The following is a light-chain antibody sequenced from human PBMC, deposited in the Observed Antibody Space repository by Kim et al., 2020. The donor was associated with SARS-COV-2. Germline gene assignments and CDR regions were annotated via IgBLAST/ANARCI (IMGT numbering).Light chain of an antibody. Sequence: SYELTQPLSVSLALGQTARITCAGNNIGSKNVHWYQQKPGQAPVVVIYRDSDRPSGIPERFSGSNSGNTATLTISRAQAGDEADYYRQVWDSTRYVFGSGTKVTVL. CDR3: QVWDSTRYV. V-gene: IGLV3-9*01. CDR1: NIGSKN. CDR2: RDS. J-gene: IGLJ1*01.